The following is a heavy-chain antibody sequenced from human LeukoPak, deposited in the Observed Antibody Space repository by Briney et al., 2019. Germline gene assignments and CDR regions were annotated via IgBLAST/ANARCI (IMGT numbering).Heavy chain of an antibody. CDR1: GFTFSTYA. J-gene: IGHJ3*02. Sequence: GGSLRLSCAASGFTFSTYAMHWVRQAPGKGLEWVSGISASGGSTFYADSVKGRFTISKDNPKNTLFLQMNSLRREDTAMYYCARGASKKAFYNWGQGTKGNGSS. CDR2: ISASGGST. V-gene: IGHV3-23*01. CDR3: ARGASKKAFYN.